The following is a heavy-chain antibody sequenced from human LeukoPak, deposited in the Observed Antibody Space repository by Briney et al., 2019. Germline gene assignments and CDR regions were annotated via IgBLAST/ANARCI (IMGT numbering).Heavy chain of an antibody. CDR3: ASYSTSSRAGFDY. J-gene: IGHJ4*02. V-gene: IGHV3-48*03. D-gene: IGHD6-6*01. CDR1: AFTFSSYE. CDR2: ISSSGSKI. Sequence: GGSLRLSCAASAFTFSSYEMSWVRQAPGKGLERVSYISSSGSKIYYADSVKGRFTISRDNAKNSLYLQMNSLRAEDTALYYCASYSTSSRAGFDYWGQGTLVTVPS.